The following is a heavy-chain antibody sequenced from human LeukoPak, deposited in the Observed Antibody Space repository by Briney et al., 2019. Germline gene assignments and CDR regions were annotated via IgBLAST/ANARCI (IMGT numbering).Heavy chain of an antibody. J-gene: IGHJ3*02. CDR1: GCTFSSYA. CDR3: ARGLVEFVLRFLEWSDAFDI. V-gene: IGHV1-69*13. Sequence: GASVKVSCTASGCTFSSYAISWMRQAHAQGLEWMGGIILIVGTANYAQKFQGRVTITADESTSTAYMELSSLRSEDTAVYYGARGLVEFVLRFLEWSDAFDIWGQGTMVTVSS. D-gene: IGHD3-3*01. CDR2: IILIVGTA.